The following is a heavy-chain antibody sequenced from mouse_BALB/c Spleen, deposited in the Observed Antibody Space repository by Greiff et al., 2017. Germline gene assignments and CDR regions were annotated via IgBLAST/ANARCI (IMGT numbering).Heavy chain of an antibody. D-gene: IGHD1-1*01. CDR1: GFTFSDYY. V-gene: IGHV5-4*02. Sequence: EVMLVESGGGLVKPGGSLKLSCAASGFTFSDYYMYWVRQTPEKRLEWVATISDGGSYTYYPDSVKGRFTISRDNAKNNLYLQMSSLKSEDTAMYYCARAYYYGSSYAMDYWGQGTTLTVSS. CDR3: ARAYYYGSSYAMDY. J-gene: IGHJ2*01. CDR2: ISDGGSYT.